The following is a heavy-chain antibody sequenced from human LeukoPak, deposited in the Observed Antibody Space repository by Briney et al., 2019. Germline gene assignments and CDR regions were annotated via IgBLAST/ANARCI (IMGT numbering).Heavy chain of an antibody. CDR3: ARTRNHGDWFDP. CDR1: GGSISSYY. D-gene: IGHD1-14*01. J-gene: IGHJ5*02. V-gene: IGHV4-59*08. Sequence: PSESLSLTCTVSGGSISSYYWSWVRQPPGKGLEWLGYIYYSGSTNYNPSLKSRFTISVDTSKNQFSLKLSSVTAADTAVYYCARTRNHGDWFDPWGQGTLVTVSS. CDR2: IYYSGST.